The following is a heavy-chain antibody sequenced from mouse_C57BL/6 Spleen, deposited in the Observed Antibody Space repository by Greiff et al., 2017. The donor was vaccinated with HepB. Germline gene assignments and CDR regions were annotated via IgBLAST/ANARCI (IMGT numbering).Heavy chain of an antibody. V-gene: IGHV14-2*01. CDR3: AMGTVTGAMDY. D-gene: IGHD2-13*01. J-gene: IGHJ4*01. CDR1: GFNIKDYY. CDR2: IDPEDGET. Sequence: EVQLQQSGAELVKPGASVKLSCTASGFNIKDYYMHWVKQRTEQGLEWIGRIDPEDGETKYAPQFQGKATITADNSSNTAYLQLSSLTSEDTAVYYCAMGTVTGAMDYWGQGTSVTVSS.